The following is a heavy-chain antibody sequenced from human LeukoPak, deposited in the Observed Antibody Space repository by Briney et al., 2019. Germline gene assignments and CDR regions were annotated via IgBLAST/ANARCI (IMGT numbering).Heavy chain of an antibody. CDR2: IYYSGST. D-gene: IGHD6-19*01. V-gene: IGHV4-59*01. J-gene: IGHJ4*02. Sequence: PSETLSLTCTVSGGSISSYYWSWIRQPPGKGLEWIGYIYYSGSTNYNPSLKSRVTISVDTSKNQFSLKLSSVTAADTAVYYCARGGSSGWFVDYWGQGTLVTVSS. CDR1: GGSISSYY. CDR3: ARGGSSGWFVDY.